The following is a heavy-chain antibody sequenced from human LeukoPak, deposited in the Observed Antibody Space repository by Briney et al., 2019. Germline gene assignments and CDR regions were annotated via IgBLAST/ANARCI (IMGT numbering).Heavy chain of an antibody. D-gene: IGHD6-6*01. CDR2: INHSGST. CDR1: GGSFSGYY. Sequence: SETLSLTCAVYGGSFSGYYWSWVRQPPGKGLEWIAEINHSGSTKYNPSLKSRVTISVDTSKNQFSLKLSSVTAADTAVYYCARHGLSIAAPGRWFDPWGQGTLVTVSS. J-gene: IGHJ5*02. CDR3: ARHGLSIAAPGRWFDP. V-gene: IGHV4-34*01.